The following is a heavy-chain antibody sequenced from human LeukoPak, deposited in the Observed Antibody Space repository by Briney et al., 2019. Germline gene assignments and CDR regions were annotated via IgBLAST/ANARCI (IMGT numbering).Heavy chain of an antibody. CDR2: IIPIFGTA. V-gene: IGHV1-69*01. D-gene: IGHD2-15*01. CDR1: GGTFSIYA. CDR3: ARAHQVVVAARVPYWFDP. J-gene: IGHJ5*02. Sequence: VTVSFKASGGTFSIYAISWVRQAPGQGLEWMGGIIPIFGTANYAQKFQGRVTITADESTSTAYMELSSLRSEDTAVYYCARAHQVVVAARVPYWFDPWGQGTLVTVSS.